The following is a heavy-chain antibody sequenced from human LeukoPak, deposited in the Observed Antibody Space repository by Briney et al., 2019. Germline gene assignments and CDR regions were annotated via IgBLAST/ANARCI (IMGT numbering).Heavy chain of an antibody. V-gene: IGHV5-51*01. Sequence: GESLKISCKGSGYSFTSYWIGWVRQMPGKGLEWMGIIYPGDSDTRYSPSFQGQVTISADKSISTAYLQWSSLKASDTAMYYCARLLVVRGVIMYGVDVWGQGTTVTVSS. J-gene: IGHJ6*02. CDR2: IYPGDSDT. CDR3: ARLLVVRGVIMYGVDV. D-gene: IGHD3-10*01. CDR1: GYSFTSYW.